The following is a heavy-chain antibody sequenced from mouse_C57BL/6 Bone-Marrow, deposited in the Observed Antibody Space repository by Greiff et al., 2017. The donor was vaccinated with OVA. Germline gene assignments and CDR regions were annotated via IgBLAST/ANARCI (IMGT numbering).Heavy chain of an antibody. CDR3: ARHRGIYDGYLYYFDD. D-gene: IGHD2-3*01. CDR1: GFTFSSYG. V-gene: IGHV5-6*01. J-gene: IGHJ2*01. CDR2: ISSGGSYT. Sequence: EVKLVESGGDLVKPGGSLKLSCAASGFTFSSYGMSWVRQTPDKRLEWVATISSGGSYTYYPDSVKGRFTISRDNAKNTLYLQMSSLKSEDTAMYYCARHRGIYDGYLYYFDDWGQGTTLTVSS.